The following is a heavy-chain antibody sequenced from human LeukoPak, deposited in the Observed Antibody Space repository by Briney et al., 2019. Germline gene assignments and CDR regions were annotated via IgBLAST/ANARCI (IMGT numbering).Heavy chain of an antibody. CDR2: INPNSGGT. CDR3: ATAEYCSGGSCQRDAFDI. J-gene: IGHJ3*02. CDR1: GYTFTGYY. Sequence: SVKVSCKASGYTFTGYYMHWVRQAPGQGLKWMGWINPNSGGTNYAQKFQGRVTMTRDTSISTAYMELRSLRSEDTAVYYCATAEYCSGGSCQRDAFDIWGQGTMVTVSS. V-gene: IGHV1-2*02. D-gene: IGHD2-15*01.